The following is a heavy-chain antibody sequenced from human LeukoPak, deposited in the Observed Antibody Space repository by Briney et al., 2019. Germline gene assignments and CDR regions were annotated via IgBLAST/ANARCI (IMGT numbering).Heavy chain of an antibody. V-gene: IGHV3-74*01. CDR3: VRHNYGYDY. J-gene: IGHJ4*02. CDR1: GFTFNRYW. CDR2: ILNDGGST. D-gene: IGHD5-18*01. Sequence: GGSLRLSCAASGFTFNRYWMRWVRHAPGEGPVWVAHILNDGGSTSYADSVKGRFTISRDNAKNTLSLQMNSLRAEDTAVYYCVRHNYGYDYWGQGTPVTVSS.